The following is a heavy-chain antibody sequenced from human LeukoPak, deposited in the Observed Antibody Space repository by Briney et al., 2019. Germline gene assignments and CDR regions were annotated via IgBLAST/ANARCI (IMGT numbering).Heavy chain of an antibody. D-gene: IGHD6-13*01. CDR1: GGSISSYY. CDR2: IYYSGST. Sequence: SETLSLTCTVSGGSISSYYWSWVRQPPGKGLEWIGYIYYSGSTNYSPSLRSRVTISVDTSKNQFSLKLSSVTAADTAVYYCARQAATGTIFDYWGQGTLVTVSS. V-gene: IGHV4-59*01. J-gene: IGHJ4*02. CDR3: ARQAATGTIFDY.